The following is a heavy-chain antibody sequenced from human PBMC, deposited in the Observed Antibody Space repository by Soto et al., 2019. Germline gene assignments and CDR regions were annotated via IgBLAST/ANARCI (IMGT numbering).Heavy chain of an antibody. CDR2: ISLDGSNK. J-gene: IGHJ6*03. CDR1: GFTFSSYG. V-gene: IGHV3-30*18. D-gene: IGHD6-13*01. Sequence: GGSLRLSCAASGFTFSSYGMHWVRQAPGTGLERVAVISLDGSNKFYADSVKGRFTISRDNSKNRLYLQMNSLRAEDTAVYYCAKDGESIAAAGTDYYYHDMDVWGKGTTVTVSS. CDR3: AKDGESIAAAGTDYYYHDMDV.